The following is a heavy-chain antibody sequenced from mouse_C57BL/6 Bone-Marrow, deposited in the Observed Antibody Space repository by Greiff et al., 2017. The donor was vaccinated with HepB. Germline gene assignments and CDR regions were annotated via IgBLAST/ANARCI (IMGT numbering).Heavy chain of an antibody. D-gene: IGHD6-1*01. Sequence: EVKLMESGPGLVKPSQSLSLTCSVTGYSITSGYYWNWIRQFPGNKLEWMGYISYDGSNNYNPSLKNRISITRDTSKNQFFLKLNSVTTEDTATYYCARGAGSPPDYWGQGTTLTVSS. CDR2: ISYDGSN. V-gene: IGHV3-6*01. J-gene: IGHJ2*01. CDR3: ARGAGSPPDY. CDR1: GYSITSGYY.